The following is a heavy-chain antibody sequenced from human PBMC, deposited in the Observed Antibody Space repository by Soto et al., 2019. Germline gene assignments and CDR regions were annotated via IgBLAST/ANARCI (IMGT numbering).Heavy chain of an antibody. CDR1: GFTFSSYA. Sequence: GGSLRLSCAASGFTFSSYAMSWVRQAPGKGLEWVGRIKSKTDGGTTDYAAPVKGRFTISRDDSKNTLYLQMNSLKTEDTAVYYCTTVPPSYYFDYWGQGTLVTVSS. J-gene: IGHJ4*02. CDR2: IKSKTDGGTT. V-gene: IGHV3-15*01. CDR3: TTVPPSYYFDY.